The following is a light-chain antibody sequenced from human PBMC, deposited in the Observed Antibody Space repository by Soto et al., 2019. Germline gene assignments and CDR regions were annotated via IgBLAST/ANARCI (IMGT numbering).Light chain of an antibody. CDR3: QQYKSYSHT. CDR2: KTS. CDR1: QSISNW. V-gene: IGKV1-5*03. J-gene: IGKJ2*01. Sequence: DIQMTQSPSTLSASVGDRVTITCRASQSISNWLAWFQQKPGKTPNLLIYKTSTLESGVPSRFSGSGSGTEFTLTISSLQPDDFATYYCQQYKSYSHTYGQGTKLEI.